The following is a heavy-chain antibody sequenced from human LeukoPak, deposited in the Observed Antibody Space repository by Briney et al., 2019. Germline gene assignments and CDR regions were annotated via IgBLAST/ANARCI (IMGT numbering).Heavy chain of an antibody. CDR2: IKEDGREK. D-gene: IGHD5-12*01. CDR3: ATDLVRGYDPGYFDY. V-gene: IGHV3-7*01. CDR1: GFTFSSDW. J-gene: IGHJ4*02. Sequence: GGSLRLSCAASGFTFSSDWMSWVRQAPGKGLEWVANIKEDGREKYYVDSVKGRFTISREKDKKSLYLQMNSLRAADTAVYYCATDLVRGYDPGYFDYWGQGTLVTVSS.